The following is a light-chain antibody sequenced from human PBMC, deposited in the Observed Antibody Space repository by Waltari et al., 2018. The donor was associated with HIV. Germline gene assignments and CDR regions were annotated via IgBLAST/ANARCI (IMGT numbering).Light chain of an antibody. CDR3: QQSYSTPRT. CDR1: QTISSY. Sequence: DIQMTQSPSSMSASVGDRVTITCRASQTISSYLNWYLQKPGKAPMLLIYGASTLHSGVPSRFSGSGSGTDFTLTISSLQPEDFATYYCQQSYSTPRTFGQGTKLEIK. CDR2: GAS. V-gene: IGKV1-39*01. J-gene: IGKJ2*01.